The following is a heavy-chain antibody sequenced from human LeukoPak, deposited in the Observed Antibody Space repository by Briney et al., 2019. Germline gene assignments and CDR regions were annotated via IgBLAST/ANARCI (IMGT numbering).Heavy chain of an antibody. V-gene: IGHV4-34*01. D-gene: IGHD6-13*01. CDR3: ARDLYSSSSY. J-gene: IGHJ4*02. CDR2: INHSGST. CDR1: GGSFSGYY. Sequence: SSETLSLTCAVYGGSFSGYYWSWIRQPPGKGLEWIGEINHSGSTNYNPSLKSRVTISVDTSKNQFSLKLSSVTAADTAVYYCARDLYSSSSYWGQGTLVTVSS.